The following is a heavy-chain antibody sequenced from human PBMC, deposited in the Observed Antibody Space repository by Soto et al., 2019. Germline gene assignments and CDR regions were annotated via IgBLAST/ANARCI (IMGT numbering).Heavy chain of an antibody. CDR3: ARAYSSSWYGGYYYYSGMDV. J-gene: IGHJ6*01. D-gene: IGHD6-13*01. CDR2: INPNSGGT. CDR1: GYTFTGYY. V-gene: IGHV1-2*04. Sequence: QVQLVQSGAEVKKPGASVKVSCKASGYTFTGYYMHWVRQAPGQGLEWMGWINPNSGGTNFAQKFQSWVSMXSXTTXSTAYMELSRLRSDDTAVYYCARAYSSSWYGGYYYYSGMDVWGQGTTVTVSS.